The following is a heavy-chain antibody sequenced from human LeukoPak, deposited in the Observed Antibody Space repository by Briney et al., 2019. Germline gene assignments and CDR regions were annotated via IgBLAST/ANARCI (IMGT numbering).Heavy chain of an antibody. CDR3: ARGRGYDSSGYYYSLDY. Sequence: PSETLSLTCAVYGGSFSGYYWSWIRQPPGKGLEWIGEINHSGSTNYNPSLKSRVTISVDTSKNQFSLKLSSVTAADTAVYYCARGRGYDSSGYYYSLDYGGQGTLVTVSS. CDR2: INHSGST. J-gene: IGHJ4*02. CDR1: GGSFSGYY. D-gene: IGHD3-22*01. V-gene: IGHV4-34*01.